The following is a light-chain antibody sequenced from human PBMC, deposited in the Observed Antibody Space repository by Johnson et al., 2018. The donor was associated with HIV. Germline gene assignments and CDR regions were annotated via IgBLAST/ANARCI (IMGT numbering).Light chain of an antibody. CDR3: GAWDNHLSGTSYV. Sequence: QSVLTQPPSVSAAPGQKVTISCSGSSSNIGNNYVSWYQQLPGTAPKLLIYENNKRPPGIPARFSGSKSGTSATLVITGLQTGEEADYYCGAWDNHLSGTSYVFGTGTKVTVL. J-gene: IGLJ1*01. CDR2: ENN. CDR1: SSNIGNNY. V-gene: IGLV1-51*02.